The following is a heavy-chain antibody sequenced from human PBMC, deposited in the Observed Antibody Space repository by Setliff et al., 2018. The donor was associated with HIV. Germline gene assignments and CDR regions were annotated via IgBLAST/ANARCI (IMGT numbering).Heavy chain of an antibody. D-gene: IGHD6-19*01. V-gene: IGHV4-4*08. CDR1: GDSISRFS. J-gene: IGHJ4*02. CDR2: IYTSGST. CDR3: ARHRKWLVLAYFDY. Sequence: SETLSLTCNVSGDSISRFSWSWIRQPPGKGLEWTGHIYTSGSTNYNASLKSRLTISVDTSKNQVSLKLTSVTAADTGVYYCARHRKWLVLAYFDYWGQGTLVTVSS.